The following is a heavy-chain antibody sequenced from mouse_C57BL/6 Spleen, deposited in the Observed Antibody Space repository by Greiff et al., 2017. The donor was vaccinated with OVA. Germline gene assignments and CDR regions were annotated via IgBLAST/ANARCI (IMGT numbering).Heavy chain of an antibody. J-gene: IGHJ3*01. CDR3: ARQENYDGAWFAY. CDR1: GYTFTTYP. CDR2: FHPYNDDT. V-gene: IGHV1-47*01. Sequence: QVQLQQSGAELVKPGASVKMSCKASGYTFTTYPIEWLKQNHGKSLEWIGNFHPYNDDTKYNEKFKGKATLTVDKSSSPVYLALSRLTSDDSAVYYCARQENYDGAWFAYWGQGTLVTVSA. D-gene: IGHD2-4*01.